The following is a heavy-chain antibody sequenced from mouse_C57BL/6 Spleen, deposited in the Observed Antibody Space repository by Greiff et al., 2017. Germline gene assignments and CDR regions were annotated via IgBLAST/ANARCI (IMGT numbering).Heavy chain of an antibody. CDR1: GYTFTSYW. J-gene: IGHJ3*01. Sequence: QVQLQQPGAELVMPGASVKLSCKASGYTFTSYWMHWVKQRPGQGLEWIGEIDPSDSYTNYNQKFKGKSTVTGDKSSSTAYMQLSSLTSEDSAVYYCARSSGREGARYAYWGQGTLVTVAA. D-gene: IGHD1-1*02. CDR3: ARSSGREGARYAY. V-gene: IGHV1-69*01. CDR2: IDPSDSYT.